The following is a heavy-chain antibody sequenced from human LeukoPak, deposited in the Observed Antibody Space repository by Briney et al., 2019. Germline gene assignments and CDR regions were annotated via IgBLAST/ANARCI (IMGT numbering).Heavy chain of an antibody. Sequence: SVKVSCKASGGTFSNYAINWVRQAPGPGLEWMGGIIPLFGTANYAQKFQGRVTITADESTSTAYMELSSLRSEDTAVYYCARSYGYSYGHFDYWGQGTLVTVSS. CDR2: IIPLFGTA. J-gene: IGHJ4*02. CDR1: GGTFSNYA. V-gene: IGHV1-69*13. D-gene: IGHD5-18*01. CDR3: ARSYGYSYGHFDY.